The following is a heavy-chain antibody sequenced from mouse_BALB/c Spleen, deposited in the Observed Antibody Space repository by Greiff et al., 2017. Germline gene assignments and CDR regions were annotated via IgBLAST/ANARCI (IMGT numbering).Heavy chain of an antibody. V-gene: IGHV5-6-4*01. J-gene: IGHJ2*01. CDR3: TRAGYDGGYYFDY. CDR2: ISSGGSYT. D-gene: IGHD2-2*01. CDR1: GFTFSSYT. Sequence: EVQGVESGGGLVKPGGSLKLSCAASGFTFSSYTMSWVRQTPEKRLEWVATISSGGSYTYYPDSVKGRFTISRDNAKNTLYLQMSSLKSEDTAMYYCTRAGYDGGYYFDYWGQGTTLTVSS.